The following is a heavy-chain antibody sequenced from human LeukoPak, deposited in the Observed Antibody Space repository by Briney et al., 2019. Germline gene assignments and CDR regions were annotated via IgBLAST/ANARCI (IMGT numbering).Heavy chain of an antibody. CDR2: LSYGRST. D-gene: IGHD6-19*01. J-gene: IGHJ4*02. Sequence: PSETLSLTCTVSGGSISSSSFYWGWIRQPPGKGLEWIGSLSYGRSTYYNPSLKSRVSMSVNTSKNQFSLKMISVTAADTGMYYCASRIAVAGALVYWGRGTLVTVSS. CDR3: ASRIAVAGALVY. V-gene: IGHV4-39*07. CDR1: GGSISSSSFY.